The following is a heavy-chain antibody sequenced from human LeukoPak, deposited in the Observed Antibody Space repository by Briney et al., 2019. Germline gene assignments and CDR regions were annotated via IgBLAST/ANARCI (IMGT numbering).Heavy chain of an antibody. CDR2: ISSNGGST. Sequence: GGSLRLSCAASGFTFSSYAMHWVRQAPGKGLEYVSAISSNGGSTYYANSVKGRFTISRDNSKNTLYLQMGSLRAEDVAVYYCARNSQEGGMDVWGQGTTVTVSS. CDR1: GFTFSSYA. CDR3: ARNSQEGGMDV. J-gene: IGHJ6*02. V-gene: IGHV3-64*01.